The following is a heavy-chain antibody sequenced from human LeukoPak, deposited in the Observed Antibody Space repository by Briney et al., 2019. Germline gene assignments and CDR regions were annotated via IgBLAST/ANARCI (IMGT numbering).Heavy chain of an antibody. V-gene: IGHV1-2*02. J-gene: IGHJ4*02. D-gene: IGHD3-16*01. CDR2: INSNSGGT. CDR1: GYTFTDYY. CDR3: ARVPGGAAYDLDH. Sequence: VASVTVSCKASGYTFTDYYMHWVRQAPGQGLEWMGWINSNSGGTNYAQKLKGRVPMTRDPSISTAYMELSRLRSDDTAVYYCARVPGGAAYDLDHWGQGTLVTVSS.